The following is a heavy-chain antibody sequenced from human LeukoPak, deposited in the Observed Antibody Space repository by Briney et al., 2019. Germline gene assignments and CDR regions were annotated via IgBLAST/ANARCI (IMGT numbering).Heavy chain of an antibody. D-gene: IGHD3-10*01. CDR2: ISGSGGST. CDR1: GFTFSSYA. V-gene: IGHV3-20*04. J-gene: IGHJ3*02. CDR3: ARDLSETLFGDAFDI. Sequence: GGSLRLSCAASGFTFSSYAMSWVRQAPGKGLEWVSAISGSGGSTGYADSVKGRFTISRDNAKNSLYLQMNSLRAEDTALYYCARDLSETLFGDAFDIWGQGTMVTVSS.